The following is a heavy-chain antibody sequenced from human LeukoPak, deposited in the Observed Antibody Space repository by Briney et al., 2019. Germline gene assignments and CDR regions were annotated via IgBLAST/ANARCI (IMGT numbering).Heavy chain of an antibody. Sequence: SGPALVKPTQTLTLTCTFSGFSLSTSGMCVSWIRQPPGKALEWLARIDWDDDKYYSTSLKTRLTISKDTSKNQVVLTMTNMDPVDTATYYCARMQGYPQPRDDAFDIWGQGTMVTVSS. D-gene: IGHD5-18*01. J-gene: IGHJ3*02. V-gene: IGHV2-70*11. CDR3: ARMQGYPQPRDDAFDI. CDR1: GFSLSTSGMC. CDR2: IDWDDDK.